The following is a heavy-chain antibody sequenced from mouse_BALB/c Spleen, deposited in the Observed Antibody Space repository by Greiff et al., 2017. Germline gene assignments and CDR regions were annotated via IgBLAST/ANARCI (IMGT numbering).Heavy chain of an antibody. CDR1: GYTFTEYT. CDR3: ARGTYYGNSHYAMDY. Sequence: VQLKQSGPELVKPGASVKISCKTSGYTFTEYTMHWVKQSHGKSLEWIGGINPNNGGTSYNQKFKGKATLTVDKSSSTAYMELRSLTSEDSAVYYCARGTYYGNSHYAMDYWGQGTSVTVSS. J-gene: IGHJ4*01. CDR2: INPNNGGT. V-gene: IGHV1-18*01. D-gene: IGHD2-10*01.